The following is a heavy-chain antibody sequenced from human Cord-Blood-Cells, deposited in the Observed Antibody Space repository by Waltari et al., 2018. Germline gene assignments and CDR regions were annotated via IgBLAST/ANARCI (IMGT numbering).Heavy chain of an antibody. CDR1: GGTFSSYT. Sequence: QVQLVQSGAEVKKPGSSVKVSCKASGGTFSSYTISWVRQAPGQGLEWMGRIIPILGIANDAQKFQGRVTITADKSTSTAYMELSSLRSEDTAVYYCATRDPDYGGKGYYFDYWGQGTLVTVSP. J-gene: IGHJ4*02. CDR3: ATRDPDYGGKGYYFDY. D-gene: IGHD4-17*01. CDR2: IIPILGIA. V-gene: IGHV1-69*02.